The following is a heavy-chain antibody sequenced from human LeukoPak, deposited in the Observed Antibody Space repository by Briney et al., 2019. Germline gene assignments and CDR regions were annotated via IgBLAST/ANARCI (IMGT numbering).Heavy chain of an antibody. V-gene: IGHV1-8*01. CDR1: GYTFTSYD. Sequence: ASVKVSCKASGYTFTSYDINWVRQATGQGLEWMGWMNPNSGNTGYAQKFQGRVTMTRNTSISTAYMELSSLRSEDTAVYYCARVPPSGRKRWNAFDIWGQGTMVTVSS. D-gene: IGHD5-12*01. J-gene: IGHJ3*02. CDR3: ARVPPSGRKRWNAFDI. CDR2: MNPNSGNT.